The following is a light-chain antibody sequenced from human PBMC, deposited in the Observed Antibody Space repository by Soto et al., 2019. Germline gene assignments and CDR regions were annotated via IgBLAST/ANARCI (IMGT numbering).Light chain of an antibody. CDR1: QSVSSY. CDR2: DAS. Sequence: EIVFTQSPATLSLSPGERATLSCRASQSVSSYLAWYQQKPGQAPRLLIYDASNRATGIPARFSGSGSGTDFTLTISSLEPEDFAVYYCQQRSNWPPLTFGQGTRLEI. J-gene: IGKJ5*01. V-gene: IGKV3-11*01. CDR3: QQRSNWPPLT.